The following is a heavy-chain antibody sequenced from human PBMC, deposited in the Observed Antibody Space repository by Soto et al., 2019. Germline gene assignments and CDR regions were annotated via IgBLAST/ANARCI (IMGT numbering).Heavy chain of an antibody. CDR2: MNPNSGNT. J-gene: IGHJ3*02. CDR3: ALYYSGSGSYYNAFDI. V-gene: IGHV1-8*01. Sequence: ASVKVSCKASGYTFTSYDINWVRQATGQGLEWMGWMNPNSGNTGYAQKFQGRVTMTSNTTISTAYMELSSLRSEDTAVYYCALYYSGSGSYYNAFDIWGQGTMVTVSS. CDR1: GYTFTSYD. D-gene: IGHD3-10*01.